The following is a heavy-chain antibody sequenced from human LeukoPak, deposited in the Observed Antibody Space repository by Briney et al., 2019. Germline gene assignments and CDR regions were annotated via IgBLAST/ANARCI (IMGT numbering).Heavy chain of an antibody. Sequence: GGSLRLSCAASGFTFSSYAMSWVRQAPGKGLEWVSAISGSGGSTYYADSVKGRFTISRDNSKNTLYLQMNSLRAEDKAVYYWAKDETGIRGPLAYWGQGTLVTVSS. V-gene: IGHV3-23*01. CDR1: GFTFSSYA. CDR2: ISGSGGST. J-gene: IGHJ4*02. D-gene: IGHD1-14*01. CDR3: AKDETGIRGPLAY.